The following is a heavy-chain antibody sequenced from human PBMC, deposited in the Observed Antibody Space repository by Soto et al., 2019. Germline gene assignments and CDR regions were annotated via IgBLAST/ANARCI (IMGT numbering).Heavy chain of an antibody. CDR1: GFTFSSYA. J-gene: IGHJ3*02. CDR2: ISGSGGST. Sequence: EVQLLESGGGLVQPGGSLRLSCAASGFTFSSYAMSWVRQAPGKGLEWVSAISGSGGSTYYADSVKGRFTISRDNSKKTVDLRMNSLGAEDTAVYYCAKDLLLVVVVAATPDLGAFDIWGQGTMVTVSS. CDR3: AKDLLLVVVVAATPDLGAFDI. V-gene: IGHV3-23*01. D-gene: IGHD2-15*01.